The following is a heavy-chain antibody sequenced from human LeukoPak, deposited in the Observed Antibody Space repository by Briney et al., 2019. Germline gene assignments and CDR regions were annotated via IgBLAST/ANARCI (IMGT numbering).Heavy chain of an antibody. CDR1: GGSISSSNW. CDR2: IYHSGST. CDR3: ASSPGYGSYYFDY. D-gene: IGHD3-10*01. V-gene: IGHV4-4*02. J-gene: IGHJ4*02. Sequence: SETLSLTCAVSGGSISSSNWWSWVRQPPGKGLEWIGEIYHSGSTNYNPSLKSRVTISVDKSKNQFSLKLSSVTAADTAVYYCASSPGYGSYYFDYWGQGTLVTVSS.